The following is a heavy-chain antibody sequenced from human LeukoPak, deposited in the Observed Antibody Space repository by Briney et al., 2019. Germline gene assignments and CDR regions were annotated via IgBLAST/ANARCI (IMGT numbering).Heavy chain of an antibody. Sequence: SETVSLTCTVSGDSISSSSYYWGWIRQPPGKGLEWIGSIYYSGSTYYNPSLKSRVTISVDTSKNQFSLKLSSVTAEDTAVYYCASLRITIFGVVIIEYYFDYWGQGTLVTVSS. CDR3: ASLRITIFGVVIIEYYFDY. D-gene: IGHD3-3*01. CDR1: GDSISSSSYY. J-gene: IGHJ4*02. CDR2: IYYSGST. V-gene: IGHV4-39*01.